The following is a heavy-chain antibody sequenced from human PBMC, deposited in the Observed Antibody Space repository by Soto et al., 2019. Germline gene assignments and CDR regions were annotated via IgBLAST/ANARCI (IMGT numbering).Heavy chain of an antibody. CDR3: ASIWGYCSSTSCQNWFDP. CDR2: IDPSDSYT. D-gene: IGHD2-2*01. Sequence: GESLKISCKGSGYSFTSYWISWVRQMPGKGLEWMGRIDPSDSYTNYSPSFQGHVTISADKSISTAYLQWSSLKASDTAMYYCASIWGYCSSTSCQNWFDPWGQGTLVTVSS. J-gene: IGHJ5*02. CDR1: GYSFTSYW. V-gene: IGHV5-10-1*01.